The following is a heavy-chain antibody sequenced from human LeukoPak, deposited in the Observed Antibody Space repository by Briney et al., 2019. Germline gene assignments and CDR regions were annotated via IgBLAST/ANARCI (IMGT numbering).Heavy chain of an antibody. CDR1: GFTFSSYT. Sequence: GGSLRLSCEASGFTFSSYTMTWVRQAPGKGLEWVSSISSSSSYIYYADSVKGRFTISRDNAKNSLYLQMNSLRAEDTAVYYCARDGGSPSTTGTLDYWGQGTLVTVSS. J-gene: IGHJ4*02. V-gene: IGHV3-21*01. CDR2: ISSSSSYI. D-gene: IGHD1-1*01. CDR3: ARDGGSPSTTGTLDY.